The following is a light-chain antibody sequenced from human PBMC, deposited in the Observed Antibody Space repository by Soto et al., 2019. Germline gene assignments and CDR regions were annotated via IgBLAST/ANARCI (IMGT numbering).Light chain of an antibody. CDR2: EGS. V-gene: IGLV2-23*01. CDR1: SSDVGSYNL. Sequence: QSVLTQPASVSGSPGQSITISCTGTSSDVGSYNLVSWYQQHPGKAPKLMIYEGSKRPSGVSNRFSGSKSGNTASQTISGLQAEDEADYYCCSYAGSSTPYVFGTGTKLTVL. J-gene: IGLJ1*01. CDR3: CSYAGSSTPYV.